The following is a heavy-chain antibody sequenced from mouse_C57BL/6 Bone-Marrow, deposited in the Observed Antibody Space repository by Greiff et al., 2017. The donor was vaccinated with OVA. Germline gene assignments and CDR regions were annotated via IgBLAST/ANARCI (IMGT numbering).Heavy chain of an antibody. Sequence: DVMLVESGGGLVQPGGSLKLSCAAPGFTFSDFYMYWIRQTPEKRLEWVAYISNGGGNTYYPDTVKGRFTISRDNAKNTLYLQMSRLKSEDTAMYYCARLDAMDYWGQGTSVTVTS. V-gene: IGHV5-12*01. CDR1: GFTFSDFY. CDR2: ISNGGGNT. J-gene: IGHJ4*01. CDR3: ARLDAMDY.